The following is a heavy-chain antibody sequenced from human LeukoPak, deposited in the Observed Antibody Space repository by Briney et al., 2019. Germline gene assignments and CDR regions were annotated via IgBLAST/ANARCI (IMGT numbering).Heavy chain of an antibody. Sequence: PGGSLRLSCAASGFTFSSYEMNWVRQVPGKGLEWVSSVSPDGVDTYRSDSMKGRFTISRDNSKNTLYLQMNSLRADDTAIYFCAKDLLELGYFDFWGQGVLVTVSS. V-gene: IGHV3-23*01. CDR2: VSPDGVDT. J-gene: IGHJ4*02. CDR1: GFTFSSYE. D-gene: IGHD3-3*01. CDR3: AKDLLELGYFDF.